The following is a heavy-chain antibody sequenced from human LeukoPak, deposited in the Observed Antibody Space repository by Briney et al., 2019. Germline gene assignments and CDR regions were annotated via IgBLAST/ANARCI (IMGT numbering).Heavy chain of an antibody. CDR3: ARDRCSSTSCYVDY. J-gene: IGHJ4*02. CDR2: IYYSGST. CDR1: GGSLSSGSYY. D-gene: IGHD2-2*01. Sequence: SETVPLTCTLSGGSLSSGSYYWSWLRQPPGKGLEWCGYIYYSGSTNYNPSLKSRVTISVDTSKNQFSLKLSSVTAADTAVYYCARDRCSSTSCYVDYWGQGTLVTVSS. V-gene: IGHV4-61*01.